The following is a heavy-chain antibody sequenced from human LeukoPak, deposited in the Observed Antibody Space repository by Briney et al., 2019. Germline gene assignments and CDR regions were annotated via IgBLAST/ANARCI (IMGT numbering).Heavy chain of an antibody. D-gene: IGHD1-7*01. CDR1: GGSISSGGYY. V-gene: IGHV4-39*01. CDR3: ARPVGGITGTTGDY. J-gene: IGHJ4*02. Sequence: PSETLSLTCTVSGGSISSGGYYWSWIRQPPGKGLEWIGSIYYSGSTYYNPSLKSRVTISVDTSKNQFSLKLSSVTAADTAVYYCARPVGGITGTTGDYWGQGTLVTVSS. CDR2: IYYSGST.